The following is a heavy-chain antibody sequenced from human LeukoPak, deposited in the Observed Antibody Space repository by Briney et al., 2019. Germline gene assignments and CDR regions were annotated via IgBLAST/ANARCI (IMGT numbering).Heavy chain of an antibody. CDR3: ARDYGPIAAAGTEYYYYGLDV. D-gene: IGHD6-13*01. CDR2: ISAYNGDT. V-gene: IGHV1-18*01. Sequence: GASVKVSCKASGYTFTSYGISWVRQAPGQGLEWMGWISAYNGDTNYAQKLQGRVTMTTDTSTSTAYMERRSLTSDDTAVYYCARDYGPIAAAGTEYYYYGLDVWGQGTTVTVSS. J-gene: IGHJ6*02. CDR1: GYTFTSYG.